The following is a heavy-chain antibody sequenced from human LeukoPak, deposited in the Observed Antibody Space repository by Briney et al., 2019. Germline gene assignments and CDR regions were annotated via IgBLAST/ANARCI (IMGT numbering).Heavy chain of an antibody. D-gene: IGHD4-17*01. J-gene: IGHJ4*02. CDR2: IIPILGIA. Sequence: GASVKVSRKASGGTFSSYTISWVRQAPGRGLEWMGRIIPILGIANYAQKFQGRVTITADKSTSTAYMELSSLRPEDTAVYYCARGELTTPTYFDYWGQGTLVTVSS. CDR3: ARGELTTPTYFDY. CDR1: GGTFSSYT. V-gene: IGHV1-69*02.